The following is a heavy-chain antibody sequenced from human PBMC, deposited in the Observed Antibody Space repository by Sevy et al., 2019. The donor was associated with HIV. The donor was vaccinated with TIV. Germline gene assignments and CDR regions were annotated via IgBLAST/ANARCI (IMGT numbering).Heavy chain of an antibody. CDR1: GFPFSSHD. V-gene: IGHV3-13*01. CDR2: IGTTGDT. CDR3: ARGFSVTASDSVSSHYYSSDAFGL. J-gene: IGHJ4*03. Sequence: GGSLRLSCAASGFPFSSHDMHWVRQGTGRGLEWVSSIGTTGDTYQAGSVRGRFTISRADAKNSLYLQMNSLRAGDTAVYYGARGFSVTASDSVSSHYYSSDAFGLWGQGTLVTVSS. D-gene: IGHD3-22*01.